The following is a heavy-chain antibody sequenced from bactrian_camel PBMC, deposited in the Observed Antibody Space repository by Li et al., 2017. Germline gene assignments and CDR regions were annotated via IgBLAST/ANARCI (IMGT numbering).Heavy chain of an antibody. CDR2: IDSDTST. Sequence: HVQLVESGGGSVEAGGTLRLSCKSSGYTNSRYCMGWFRQAPGKERERVAIIDSDTSTYYADSVKGRFTISRDNAKNALYLQIDSAKTEDTGVYYCASASTNYWGQGTQVTVS. J-gene: IGHJ4*01. V-gene: IGHV3S9*01. D-gene: IGHD2*01. CDR1: GYTNSRYC. CDR3: ASASTNY.